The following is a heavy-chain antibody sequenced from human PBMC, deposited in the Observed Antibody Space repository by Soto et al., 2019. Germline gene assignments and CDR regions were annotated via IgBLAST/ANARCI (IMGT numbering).Heavy chain of an antibody. Sequence: PSETLSLTCAVYGGSFSGYYWSWIRQPPGKGLEWIGEINHSGSTNYNPSLKSRVTISVDTSKNQFSLKLSSVTAADTAVYYCARGRPEYYYGSGSYDFDYWGQGTLVTVSS. CDR3: ARGRPEYYYGSGSYDFDY. J-gene: IGHJ4*02. CDR2: INHSGST. V-gene: IGHV4-34*01. CDR1: GGSFSGYY. D-gene: IGHD3-10*01.